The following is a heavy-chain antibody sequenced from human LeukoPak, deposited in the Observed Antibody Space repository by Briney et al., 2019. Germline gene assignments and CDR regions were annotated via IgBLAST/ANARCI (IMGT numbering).Heavy chain of an antibody. CDR1: GFTFSSYG. D-gene: IGHD1-26*01. V-gene: IGHV3-NL1*01. J-gene: IGHJ6*03. Sequence: GGSLRLSCAASGFTFSSYGMHWVRQAPGKGLEWVSIISGSGVSAYYADSVKGRFTISRDNSKNTLYLRMNSLRAEDTAVYCCAKGQGWERSYYYYYMDVWGKGTTVTISS. CDR3: AKGQGWERSYYYYYMDV. CDR2: ISGSGVSA.